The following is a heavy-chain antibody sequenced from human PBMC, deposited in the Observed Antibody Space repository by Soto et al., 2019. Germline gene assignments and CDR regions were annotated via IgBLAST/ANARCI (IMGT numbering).Heavy chain of an antibody. D-gene: IGHD1-1*01. CDR3: ATVSKLFAPKDGTTAYFEAMED. V-gene: IGHV4-61*01. J-gene: IGHJ6*02. CDR1: GGSFSSSYFY. CDR2: VYSTGTT. Sequence: PSETLSLTCSVSGGSFSSSYFYWTWIRQPPGKPLGWIGDVYSTGTTNYSPSLKSRVDMSVDTSENQFSLKVRSVTAGEAAVYFGATVSKLFAPKDGTTAYFEAMEDWGHVNTVP.